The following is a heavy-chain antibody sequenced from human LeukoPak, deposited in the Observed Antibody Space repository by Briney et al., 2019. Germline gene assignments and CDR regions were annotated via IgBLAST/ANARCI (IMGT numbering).Heavy chain of an antibody. CDR2: LSESGDVT. CDR1: GFTFSNYP. D-gene: IGHD6-6*01. J-gene: IGHJ4*02. Sequence: GGSLRLSCEASGFTFSNYPMRWVRHAPGRGLEWVSVLSESGDVTHYADAMKGRFTISRDNAKNTLNLQMNSLRAEDTAIYYCARDSSHYLGSSDYWGQGTLVTVSS. V-gene: IGHV3-23*01. CDR3: ARDSSHYLGSSDY.